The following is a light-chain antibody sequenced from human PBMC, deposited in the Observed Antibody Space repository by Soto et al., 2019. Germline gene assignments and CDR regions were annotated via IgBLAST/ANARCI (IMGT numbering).Light chain of an antibody. CDR1: QSLSTY. Sequence: DIQMTQSPSSLSSSVGDRVXXTCRASQSLSTYLNWYQQKPGKAPKLXXYAAFTLQSGVPSRFSGSGSGTDFTLTISSLQPEDFATYYCQQSYSTPSITFGQGTRLEIK. CDR3: QQSYSTPSIT. CDR2: AAF. J-gene: IGKJ5*01. V-gene: IGKV1-39*01.